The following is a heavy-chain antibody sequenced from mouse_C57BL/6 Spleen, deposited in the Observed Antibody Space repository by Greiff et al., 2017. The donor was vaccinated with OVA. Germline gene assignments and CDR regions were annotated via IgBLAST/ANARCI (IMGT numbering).Heavy chain of an antibody. CDR2: IYPGDGDT. Sequence: QVQLQQSGPELVKPGASVKISCKASGYAFSSSWMNWVKQRPGKGLEWIGRIYPGDGDTNYNGKFTGKATLTADKSSSTAYMQLSSLTSEDSAVYFCAREGGYWGKGTTLTVSS. V-gene: IGHV1-82*01. CDR1: GYAFSSSW. CDR3: AREGGY. J-gene: IGHJ2*01.